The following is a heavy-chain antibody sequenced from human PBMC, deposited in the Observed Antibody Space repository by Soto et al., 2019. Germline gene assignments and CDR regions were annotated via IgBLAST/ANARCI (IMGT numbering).Heavy chain of an antibody. D-gene: IGHD6-13*01. CDR3: ARRQISPPTRGAASARGGMDV. J-gene: IGHJ6*02. V-gene: IGHV3-33*01. CDR2: IWNDGNGY. Sequence: QVQLVESGGGVVQPGRSLRLSCAASGFKFNNYGMHWVRQAPGKGLEWVAVIWNDGNGYYYANSVKGRFTISRDNSKNTLNLQMSNLRAENAAVYYCARRQISPPTRGAASARGGMDVWGQGTTVTVSS. CDR1: GFKFNNYG.